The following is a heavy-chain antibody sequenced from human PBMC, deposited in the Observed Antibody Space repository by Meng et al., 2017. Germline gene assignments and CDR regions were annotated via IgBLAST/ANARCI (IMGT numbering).Heavy chain of an antibody. D-gene: IGHD5-24*01. V-gene: IGHV1-46*01. CDR2: ISPGGDAT. CDR1: GFTFTNYF. Sequence: QVHLVQSGSEVKKPGASMKISRKASGFTFTNYFMHWVRQAPGQGLEWMGRISPGGDATIYAQKIQGRVTITADESTSTAYMELSSLRSEDTAVYYRARVLRDGYNLGYWGQGTLVTVSS. J-gene: IGHJ4*02. CDR3: ARVLRDGYNLGY.